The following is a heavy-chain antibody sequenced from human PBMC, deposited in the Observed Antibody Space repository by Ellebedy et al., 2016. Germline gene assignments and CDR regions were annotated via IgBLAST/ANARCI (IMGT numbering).Heavy chain of an antibody. CDR2: ISYDGSNK. CDR3: ANPKTTVTTLYLGY. D-gene: IGHD4-17*01. V-gene: IGHV3-30*04. Sequence: GESLKISCAASGFTFSSYAMHWVRRAPGKGLEWVAVISYDGSNKYYADSVKGRFTISRDNSKNTLYLQMNSLRAEDTAVYYCANPKTTVTTLYLGYWGQGTLVTVSS. J-gene: IGHJ4*02. CDR1: GFTFSSYA.